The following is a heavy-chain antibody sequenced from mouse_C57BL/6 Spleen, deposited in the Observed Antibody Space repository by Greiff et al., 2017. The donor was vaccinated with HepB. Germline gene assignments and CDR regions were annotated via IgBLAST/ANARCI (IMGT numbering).Heavy chain of an antibody. Sequence: DVMLVESGGGLVKPGGSLKLSCAASGFTFSDYGMHWVRQAPEKGLEWVAYISSGSSTIYYADTVKGRFTISRDNAKNTLFLQMTSLRSEDTAIYYCARRQLRDRAMDYWGQGTSVTVSS. CDR3: ARRQLRDRAMDY. V-gene: IGHV5-17*01. CDR2: ISSGSSTI. J-gene: IGHJ4*01. CDR1: GFTFSDYG. D-gene: IGHD3-2*02.